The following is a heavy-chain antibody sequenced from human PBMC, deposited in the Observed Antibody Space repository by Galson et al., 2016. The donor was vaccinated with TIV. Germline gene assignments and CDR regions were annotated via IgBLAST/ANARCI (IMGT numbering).Heavy chain of an antibody. CDR3: ARPSRYNWNGNIDH. CDR1: GDSVSSPTYY. Sequence: SETLSLTCTVSGDSVSSPTYYWGWIRQPPGKGLEWIGYIYYTGSAYYNPSLKSRVTILVDTSHHHFTLRLRSVTAADTAAYYCARPSRYNWNGNIDHWGQGALVTVSS. V-gene: IGHV4-39*02. J-gene: IGHJ4*02. D-gene: IGHD1-20*01. CDR2: IYYTGSA.